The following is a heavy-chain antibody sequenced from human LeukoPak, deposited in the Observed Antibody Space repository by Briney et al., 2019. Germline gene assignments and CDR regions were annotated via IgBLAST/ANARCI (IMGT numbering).Heavy chain of an antibody. CDR2: INHSGGT. CDR3: ARATGYSGYDIDY. Sequence: SETLSLTCAVYGGSFSGYYWSWIRQPPGKGLEWIGEINHSGGTNYNPSLKSRVTISVDTSKNQFSLKLSSVTAADTAVYYCARATGYSGYDIDYWGQGTLVTVSS. CDR1: GGSFSGYY. V-gene: IGHV4-34*01. J-gene: IGHJ4*02. D-gene: IGHD5-12*01.